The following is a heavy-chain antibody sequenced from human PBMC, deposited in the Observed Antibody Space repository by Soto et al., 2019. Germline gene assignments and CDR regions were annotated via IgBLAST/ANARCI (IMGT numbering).Heavy chain of an antibody. CDR2: IYYSGST. V-gene: IGHV4-59*01. Sequence: SATLSLTCTVSGGSISSYYWSWIRQPPGKGLEWIGYIYYSGSTNYNPSLKSRVTISVDTSKNQFSLKLSSVTAADTAVYYCARARLSRSWWFDPWGQGTLVTVSS. CDR1: GGSISSYY. D-gene: IGHD3-10*01. J-gene: IGHJ5*02. CDR3: ARARLSRSWWFDP.